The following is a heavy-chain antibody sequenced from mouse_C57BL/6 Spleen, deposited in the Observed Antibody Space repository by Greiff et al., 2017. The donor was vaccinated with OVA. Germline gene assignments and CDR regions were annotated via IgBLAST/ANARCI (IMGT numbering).Heavy chain of an antibody. V-gene: IGHV1-55*01. CDR1: GYTFTNYW. Sequence: VQLQQPGAELVKPGASVKMSCKASGYTFTNYWITWVKQRPGQGLEWIGDIYPGNGSTNYNEKFKSKATLTVDPSSSTAYMQLSSLTSDDSAVYYSAKRAYSVYYFDYWGQGTSLTVSS. J-gene: IGHJ2*02. CDR2: IYPGNGST. D-gene: IGHD3-3*01. CDR3: AKRAYSVYYFDY.